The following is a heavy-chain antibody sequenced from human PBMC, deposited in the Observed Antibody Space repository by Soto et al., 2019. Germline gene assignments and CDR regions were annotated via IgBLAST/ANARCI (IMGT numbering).Heavy chain of an antibody. J-gene: IGHJ6*02. CDR2: IIPIFGTA. CDR3: ARKLGYCSSTSCPSLHYYYRMDV. V-gene: IGHV1-69*01. D-gene: IGHD2-2*01. CDR1: GGTFSSYA. Sequence: QVQLVQSGAEVKKPGSSVKVSCKASGGTFSSYAISWVRQAPGQGLEWMGGIIPIFGTANYAQKFQGRVTITADESTSTAYMELSSLRSEDTAVYYCARKLGYCSSTSCPSLHYYYRMDVWGQGTTVTVSS.